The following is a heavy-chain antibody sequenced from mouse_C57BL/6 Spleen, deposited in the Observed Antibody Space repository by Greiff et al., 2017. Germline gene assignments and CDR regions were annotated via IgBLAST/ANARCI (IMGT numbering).Heavy chain of an antibody. CDR2: IYPRSGNT. CDR1: GYTFTSYG. CDR3: ARAYDYEGYYAMDY. J-gene: IGHJ4*01. Sequence: VQLQQSGAELARPGASVKLSCKASGYTFTSYGISWVKQRTGQGLEWIGEIYPRSGNTYYNEKFKGKATLTADKSSSTAYMGLRSLTSEDSAVYFCARAYDYEGYYAMDYWGQGTSVTVSS. V-gene: IGHV1-81*01. D-gene: IGHD2-4*01.